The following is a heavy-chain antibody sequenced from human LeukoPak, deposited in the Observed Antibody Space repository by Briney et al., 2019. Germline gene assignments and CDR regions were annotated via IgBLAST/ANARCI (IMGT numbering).Heavy chain of an antibody. D-gene: IGHD3-22*01. CDR2: ISSSSSYI. Sequence: GGSLRLSCAASGFTFSSYSMNWVRQAPGKGLEWVSYISSSSSYIYYADSVKGRFTISRDNAKNSLYLQMNSLRAEDTAVYYCARDDVHYYDSPFDYWGQGTLVTVSS. CDR3: ARDDVHYYDSPFDY. V-gene: IGHV3-21*05. J-gene: IGHJ4*02. CDR1: GFTFSSYS.